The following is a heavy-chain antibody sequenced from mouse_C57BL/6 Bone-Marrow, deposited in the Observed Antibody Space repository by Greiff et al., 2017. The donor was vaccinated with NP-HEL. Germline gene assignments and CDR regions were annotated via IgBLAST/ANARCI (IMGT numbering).Heavy chain of an antibody. CDR2: IFPGSGST. D-gene: IGHD1-1*01. V-gene: IGHV1-75*01. J-gene: IGHJ2*01. CDR1: GYTFTDYY. Sequence: QVQLQQSGPELVEPGASVKISCKASGYTFTDYYINWVKQRPGQGLEWIGWIFPGSGSTYYNEKFKGKATLTVDKSSSTAYMLLSSLTSEDSAVYFCARRVGGSSPYYFDYWGQGTTLTVSS. CDR3: ARRVGGSSPYYFDY.